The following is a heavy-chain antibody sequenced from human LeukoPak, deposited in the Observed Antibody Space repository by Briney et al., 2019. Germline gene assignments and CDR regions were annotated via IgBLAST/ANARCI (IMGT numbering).Heavy chain of an antibody. CDR2: LSYDGSIQ. CDR1: GFTFSNYA. J-gene: IGHJ3*02. CDR3: ARGELAVAGTSDAFDI. V-gene: IGHV3-30-3*01. D-gene: IGHD6-19*01. Sequence: GRSLRLSCAASGFTFSNYAMHWVRQAPGKGLEWVAVLSYDGSIQYYADSVKGRFTISRDNAKNSLYLQMNSLRAEDTAVYYCARGELAVAGTSDAFDIWGQGTMVTVSS.